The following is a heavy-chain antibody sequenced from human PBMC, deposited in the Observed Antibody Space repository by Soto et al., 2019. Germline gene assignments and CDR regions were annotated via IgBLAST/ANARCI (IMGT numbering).Heavy chain of an antibody. CDR1: GYTFTSYY. Sequence: QVQLVQSGAEVKKPGASVKVSCKASGYTFTSYYMHWVRQAPGQGLEWMGIINPSGGSTSYAQKFQGRVTMTRDTSTRTVYMELSSLRPEDTAVYYCLGRGIVWYKGRGEDYWGQGTLVTVSS. D-gene: IGHD6-19*01. CDR3: LGRGIVWYKGRGEDY. J-gene: IGHJ4*02. V-gene: IGHV1-46*01. CDR2: INPSGGST.